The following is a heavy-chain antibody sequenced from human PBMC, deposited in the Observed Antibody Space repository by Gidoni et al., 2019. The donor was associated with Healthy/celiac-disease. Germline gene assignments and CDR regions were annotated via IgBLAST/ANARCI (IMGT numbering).Heavy chain of an antibody. CDR3: ARQGGDIVVVPAAYNWFDP. CDR2: IYYSGST. J-gene: IGHJ5*02. CDR1: GGSISSSSYY. V-gene: IGHV4-39*01. Sequence: QLQLQESGPGLVKPSETLSLTCTVSGGSISSSSYYWGWIRQPPGKGLEWIGSIYYSGSTYYNPSLKSRVTISVDTSKNQFSLKLSSVTAADTAVYYWARQGGDIVVVPAAYNWFDPWGQGTLVTVSS. D-gene: IGHD2-2*01.